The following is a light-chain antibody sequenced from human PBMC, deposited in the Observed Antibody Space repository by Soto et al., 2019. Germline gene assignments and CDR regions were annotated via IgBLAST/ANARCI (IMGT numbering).Light chain of an antibody. CDR1: QSVGSG. Sequence: EIVMTQSPATLSVSPGERATLSCRASQSVGSGLSWYQQKPDQAPRLLIYGASTRATGIPARFSGSGSGTEFTLTISSLQSEDFAVYYCQQYNNWPRTFGGGTKVDIK. V-gene: IGKV3-15*01. CDR2: GAS. J-gene: IGKJ4*01. CDR3: QQYNNWPRT.